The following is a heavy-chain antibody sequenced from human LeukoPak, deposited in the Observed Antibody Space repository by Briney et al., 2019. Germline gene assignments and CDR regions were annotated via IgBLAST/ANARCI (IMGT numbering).Heavy chain of an antibody. V-gene: IGHV3-30*18. J-gene: IGHJ4*02. CDR1: GFTFSKYG. D-gene: IGHD5-24*01. Sequence: GGSLRLSCAASGFTFSKYGVHWVRQAPGKGLEWVAVISDSGSEKYYADSVKGRFTISRDNSKNTVYLQMNSLRPEDTAVYYCAKNSGRDGYNDYFDYWGEGTLVTVSS. CDR2: ISDSGSEK. CDR3: AKNSGRDGYNDYFDY.